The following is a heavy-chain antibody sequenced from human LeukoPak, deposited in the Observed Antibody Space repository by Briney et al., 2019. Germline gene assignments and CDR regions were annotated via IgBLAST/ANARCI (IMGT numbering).Heavy chain of an antibody. Sequence: GESLKISCKGSGYSFTNYWIAWVRQMPGKGLEWMAIVYPRDSDTRYSPSFQGQVTVSADKSINTAYLQWSSPKASDTAMYYCTRPDSTGFYTDWGQGTLVTVSS. J-gene: IGHJ4*02. V-gene: IGHV5-51*01. CDR2: VYPRDSDT. D-gene: IGHD3-22*01. CDR3: TRPDSTGFYTD. CDR1: GYSFTNYW.